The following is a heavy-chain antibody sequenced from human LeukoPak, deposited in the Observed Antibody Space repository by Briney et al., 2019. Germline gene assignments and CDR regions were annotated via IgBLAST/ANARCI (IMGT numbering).Heavy chain of an antibody. J-gene: IGHJ6*02. CDR3: AKDYYDSSGYYLFRTYYYYGMDV. Sequence: RGSLRLSCAASGFTFSSYGMHWVRQAPGKGLEWVAVISYDGSNKYYADSVKGRFTISRDNSKNTLYLQMNSLRAEDTAVYYCAKDYYDSSGYYLFRTYYYYGMDVWGQGTTVTVSS. D-gene: IGHD3-22*01. CDR1: GFTFSSYG. CDR2: ISYDGSNK. V-gene: IGHV3-30*18.